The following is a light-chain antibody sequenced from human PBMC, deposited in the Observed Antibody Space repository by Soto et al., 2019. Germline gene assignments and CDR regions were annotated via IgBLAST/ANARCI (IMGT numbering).Light chain of an antibody. Sequence: DIQMTQSPSTLSASVGDRVTIACRASQSISTWLAWYQQKPGKAPKLLIYKASILESGVPSRFSGSGSATEFTLTISSLQPEDFASYYCQQYETFPLTFGGGTKAEIK. CDR3: QQYETFPLT. J-gene: IGKJ4*01. CDR1: QSISTW. V-gene: IGKV1-5*03. CDR2: KAS.